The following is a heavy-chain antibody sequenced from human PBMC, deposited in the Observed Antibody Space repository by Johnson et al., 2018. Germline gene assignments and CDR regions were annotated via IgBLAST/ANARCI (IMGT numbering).Heavy chain of an antibody. Sequence: QVQLQESGPGLVKPSETLSLTCTVSGGSISTTTYYWGWIRQPPGKGLEWIGTMYYSGSTYYTPSLKSRVTVSIDTSKNHFSLKLSSVTAADTAVYYCVREKIAFGDNGLDGWGQGTTVIVSS. V-gene: IGHV4-39*02. D-gene: IGHD3-10*01. CDR1: GGSISTTTYY. CDR3: VREKIAFGDNGLDG. CDR2: MYYSGST. J-gene: IGHJ6*02.